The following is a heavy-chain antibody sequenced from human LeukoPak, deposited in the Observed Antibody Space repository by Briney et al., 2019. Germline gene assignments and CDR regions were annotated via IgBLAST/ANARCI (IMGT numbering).Heavy chain of an antibody. CDR3: ARDRFIGSYLFDY. J-gene: IGHJ4*02. CDR1: GFTFSSYS. D-gene: IGHD1-26*01. CDR2: ISSSSTI. V-gene: IGHV3-48*02. Sequence: PGGSLRLSCAASGFTFSSYSMNWVRQAPGKGLEWVSYISSSSTIYYADSVKGRFTISRDNAKNSLYLQMNSLRDEDTAVYYCARDRFIGSYLFDYWGQGTLVTVSS.